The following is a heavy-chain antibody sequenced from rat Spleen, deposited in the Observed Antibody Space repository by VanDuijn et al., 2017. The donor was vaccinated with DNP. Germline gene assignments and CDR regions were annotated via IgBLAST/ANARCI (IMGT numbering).Heavy chain of an antibody. CDR2: VSTSGSRT. CDR3: TTAGAWYFDY. V-gene: IGHV5-27*01. D-gene: IGHD1-11*01. Sequence: EVQLVESGGGLVQPGRSLKLSCAASGFTFSNSYMAWVRQAPKKGLEWVATVSTSGSRTYYPDSVKGRFTISRDIAKSSLYLQMNSLKSEDTATYYCTTAGAWYFDYWGQGVMVTVSS. CDR1: GFTFSNSY. J-gene: IGHJ2*01.